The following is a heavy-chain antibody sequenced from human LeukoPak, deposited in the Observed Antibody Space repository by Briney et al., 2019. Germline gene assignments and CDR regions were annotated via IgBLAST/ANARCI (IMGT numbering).Heavy chain of an antibody. CDR1: GGSIADTTYY. J-gene: IGHJ5*02. V-gene: IGHV4-39*01. CDR3: ARYKHASSGWFISLDP. CDR2: INYSGKT. Sequence: SETLSLTCTVSGGSIADTTYYWGRIPQSPGKGLEWIGRINYSGKTYYNPSLTSRVTISVDTSKNQFSLTLTSVTAADTSLYYCARYKHASSGWFISLDPWGQGTLVIVSS. D-gene: IGHD6-19*01.